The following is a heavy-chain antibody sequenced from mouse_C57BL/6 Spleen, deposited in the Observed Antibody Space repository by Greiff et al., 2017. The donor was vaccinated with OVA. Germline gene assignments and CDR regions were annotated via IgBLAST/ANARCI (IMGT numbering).Heavy chain of an antibody. V-gene: IGHV1-85*01. Sequence: QVQLKESGPELVKPGASVKLSCKASGYTFTSYDINWVKQRPGQGLEWIGWIYPRDGSTKYNEKFKGKATLTVDTSSSTAYMELHSLTSEDSAVYFCARDDGPNYYAMDYWGQGTSGTVSS. CDR1: GYTFTSYD. CDR2: IYPRDGST. J-gene: IGHJ4*01. D-gene: IGHD2-3*01. CDR3: ARDDGPNYYAMDY.